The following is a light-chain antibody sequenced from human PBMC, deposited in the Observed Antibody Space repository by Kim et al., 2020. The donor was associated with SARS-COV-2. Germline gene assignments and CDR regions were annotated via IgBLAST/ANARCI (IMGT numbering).Light chain of an antibody. CDR2: KAS. Sequence: DIQMTQSPSTLSASVGDRVTITCRASQSISSWLAWYQQKPGKAPKLLIYKASNLESGVPSRFSGSESGTEFTLTISSLQPDDFATYYCQQYSSYWTFGQGTKVDIK. CDR3: QQYSSYWT. V-gene: IGKV1-5*03. CDR1: QSISSW. J-gene: IGKJ1*01.